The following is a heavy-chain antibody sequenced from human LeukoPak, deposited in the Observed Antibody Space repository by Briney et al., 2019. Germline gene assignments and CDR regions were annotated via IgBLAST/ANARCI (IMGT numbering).Heavy chain of an antibody. CDR2: IKTETDGGTT. Sequence: PGGTLRLSCAASGFTFSIYGMSWVRQAPGKGLEWVAQIKTETDGGTTDYAAPVKGRFTISRDGSKNMVFLQMNSLKTDDTALYYCTWSGLKIESWGQGTLVTVSS. CDR1: GFTFSIYG. J-gene: IGHJ4*02. CDR3: TWSGLKIES. D-gene: IGHD3-3*01. V-gene: IGHV3-15*01.